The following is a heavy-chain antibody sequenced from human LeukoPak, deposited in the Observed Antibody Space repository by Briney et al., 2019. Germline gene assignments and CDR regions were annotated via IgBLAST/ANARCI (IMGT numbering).Heavy chain of an antibody. Sequence: SETLSLTCTVSGYSISSGYYWGWLRQPPGKGLEWIGSIYHSGSTYYNPSLKSRVTISVDTSKNQFSLKLSSVTAADTAVYYCARGAISGVIYWDYWGQGTLVTVSS. CDR3: ARGAISGVIYWDY. D-gene: IGHD3-3*01. CDR1: GYSISSGYY. CDR2: IYHSGST. V-gene: IGHV4-38-2*02. J-gene: IGHJ4*02.